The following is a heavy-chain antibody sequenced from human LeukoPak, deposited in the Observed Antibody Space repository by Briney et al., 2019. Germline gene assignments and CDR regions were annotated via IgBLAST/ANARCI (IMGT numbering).Heavy chain of an antibody. J-gene: IGHJ4*02. CDR1: GFTFSSYA. CDR2: ISGSGGST. V-gene: IGHV3-23*01. D-gene: IGHD3-22*01. Sequence: PGGSLRLSCAASGFTFSSYATSWVRQAPGKGLEWVSAISGSGGSTYYADSVKGRFTISRDNSKNTLYLQMNSLRAEDTAVYYCAKDSSARITMIVVVIPSFDYWGQGTLVTVSS. CDR3: AKDSSARITMIVVVIPSFDY.